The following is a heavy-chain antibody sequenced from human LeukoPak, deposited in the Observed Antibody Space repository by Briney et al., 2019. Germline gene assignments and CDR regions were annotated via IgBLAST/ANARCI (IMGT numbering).Heavy chain of an antibody. J-gene: IGHJ4*02. Sequence: GGSLRLSCAASGFTFSSYAMHWVRQAPGKGLEWVAVISYDGSNKYYADSVKGRFTISRDNSKNTLYLQMNSLRAEDTAVYYCARDTGPPRIAVAGTTIDYWGQGTLVTVSS. V-gene: IGHV3-30-3*01. D-gene: IGHD6-19*01. CDR1: GFTFSSYA. CDR3: ARDTGPPRIAVAGTTIDY. CDR2: ISYDGSNK.